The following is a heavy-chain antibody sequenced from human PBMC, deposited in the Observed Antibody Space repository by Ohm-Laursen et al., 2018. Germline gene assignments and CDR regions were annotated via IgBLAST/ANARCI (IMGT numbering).Heavy chain of an antibody. Sequence: SLRLSCAASGFTFSTYWMTWVRQAPGKGLEWVAVISYDGSNKYYADSVKGRFTISRDNSKNTLYLQMSSLRAEDTAVYYCAKDRGRLQYLDYWGQGTLVTVSS. V-gene: IGHV3-30*18. CDR2: ISYDGSNK. CDR3: AKDRGRLQYLDY. D-gene: IGHD5-24*01. CDR1: GFTFSTYW. J-gene: IGHJ4*02.